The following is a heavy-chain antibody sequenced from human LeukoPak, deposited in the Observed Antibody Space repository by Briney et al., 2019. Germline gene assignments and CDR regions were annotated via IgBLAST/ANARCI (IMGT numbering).Heavy chain of an antibody. CDR2: IYYSGST. J-gene: IGHJ4*02. Sequence: SETLSLTCTVSGGSISSGGYYWSWIRQHPGKGLEWIGYIYYSGSTYYNPSLKSRVTISVDTSKNQFSLKLSSVTAADTAVYYCARDRGATSDYWGQGTLVTVSS. CDR1: GGSISSGGYY. CDR3: ARDRGATSDY. D-gene: IGHD1-26*01. V-gene: IGHV4-31*03.